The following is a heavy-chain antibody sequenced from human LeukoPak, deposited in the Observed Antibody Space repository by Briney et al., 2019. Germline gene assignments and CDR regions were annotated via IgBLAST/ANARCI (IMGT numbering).Heavy chain of an antibody. Sequence: GGSLRLSCAASGFTFSTYAIHWVRQAPGKGLEWVAVISDDGTRKFYADSVKGRFTISRDNSKNTLYLQMNSLRTEDTAVYYCARETVVEIGLIDYWGQGTLVTVSS. J-gene: IGHJ4*02. D-gene: IGHD3-22*01. V-gene: IGHV3-30-3*01. CDR3: ARETVVEIGLIDY. CDR1: GFTFSTYA. CDR2: ISDDGTRK.